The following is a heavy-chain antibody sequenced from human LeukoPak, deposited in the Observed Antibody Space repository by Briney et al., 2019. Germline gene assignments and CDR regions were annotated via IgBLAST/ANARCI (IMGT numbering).Heavy chain of an antibody. Sequence: ASVKVSCKASGGTFSSYAISWVRQAPGQGLEWMGGIIPIFGTANYAQKFQGRVTITTDESTSTAYMELSSLRSEDTAVYYCARDRQRTAVQLEPWKGGYYYMDVWGKGTTVTVSS. CDR2: IIPIFGTA. V-gene: IGHV1-69*05. CDR1: GGTFSSYA. CDR3: ARDRQRTAVQLEPWKGGYYYMDV. D-gene: IGHD1-1*01. J-gene: IGHJ6*03.